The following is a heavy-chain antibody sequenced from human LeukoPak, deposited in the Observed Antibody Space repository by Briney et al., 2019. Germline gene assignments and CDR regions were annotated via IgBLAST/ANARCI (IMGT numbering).Heavy chain of an antibody. V-gene: IGHV5-51*01. Sequence: GESLKISCKGSGYSVTSYWIGWVRQMPGKGLEWMGIIYPGDSDTRYRPSFQGQVTISADKSITTAYLQWSSLKASGTAMYYCARQRIYYDTSVAEFDYWGQGTLVTVSS. D-gene: IGHD3-22*01. CDR3: ARQRIYYDTSVAEFDY. J-gene: IGHJ4*02. CDR1: GYSVTSYW. CDR2: IYPGDSDT.